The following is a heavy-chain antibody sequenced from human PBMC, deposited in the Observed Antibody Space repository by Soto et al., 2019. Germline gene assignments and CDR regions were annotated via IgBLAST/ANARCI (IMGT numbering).Heavy chain of an antibody. CDR1: GGTISSGDYY. CDR3: ASDLAVPYHHYGIDF. J-gene: IGHJ6*02. D-gene: IGHD6-19*01. CDR2: IYYSGST. Sequence: SETLSLTCTVSGGTISSGDYYWSWIRQPPGKGLEWIGSIYYSGSTYYNPSLKSRVTISVDTSKNQFSLRLRSVTAADTAVYFCASDLAVPYHHYGIDFWGQGTTVTVSS. V-gene: IGHV4-30-4*01.